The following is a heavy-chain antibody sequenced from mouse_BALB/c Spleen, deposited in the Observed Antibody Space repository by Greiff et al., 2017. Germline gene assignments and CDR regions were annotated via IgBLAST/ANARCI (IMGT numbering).Heavy chain of an antibody. CDR1: GFTFSSFG. J-gene: IGHJ3*01. D-gene: IGHD1-1*01. V-gene: IGHV5-17*02. CDR3: ARELRFRGFAY. Sequence: EVKLLESGGGLVQPGGSRKLSCAASGFTFSSFGMHWVRQAPEKGLEWVAYISSGSSTIYYADTLKGRFTISGDNSNNTVFLQMSSLRSEDTAMYYCARELRFRGFAYWGQGTLVTVSA. CDR2: ISSGSSTI.